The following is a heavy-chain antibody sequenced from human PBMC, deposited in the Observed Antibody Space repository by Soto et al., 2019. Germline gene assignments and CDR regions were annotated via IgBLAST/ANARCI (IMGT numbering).Heavy chain of an antibody. J-gene: IGHJ5*02. CDR1: GFTFSSYG. CDR3: ARELKAALVRGWFDP. D-gene: IGHD6-13*01. CDR2: IWYDGSNK. V-gene: IGHV3-33*01. Sequence: GGSLRLSCAASGFTFSSYGMHWVRQAPGKGLEWVAVIWYDGSNKYYADSVKGRFTISGDNSKNTLYLQMNSLRAEDTAVYYCARELKAALVRGWFDPWGQGTLVTVSS.